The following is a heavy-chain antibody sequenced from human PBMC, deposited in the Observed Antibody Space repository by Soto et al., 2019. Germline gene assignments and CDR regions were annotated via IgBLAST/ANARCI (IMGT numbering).Heavy chain of an antibody. CDR3: ARLGTYYDSWSGLYGLDV. CDR2: IYSGATT. V-gene: IGHV3-53*01. Sequence: PGGSLRLSCVASGFTVSSSYMSWVRQAPGKGLEWVSGIYSGATTSYADSVKGRFTISRDNSENTVSLQMNSLRVEDTAVYYCARLGTYYDSWSGLYGLDVWGQGTTVTVSS. CDR1: GFTVSSSY. D-gene: IGHD3-3*01. J-gene: IGHJ6*02.